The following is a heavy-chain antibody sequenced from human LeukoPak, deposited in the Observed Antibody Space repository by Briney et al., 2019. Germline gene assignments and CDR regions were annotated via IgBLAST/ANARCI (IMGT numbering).Heavy chain of an antibody. Sequence: SCKASGYTFTGYYIHWVRQAPGKGLEWVAVISYDGSNKYYADSVKGRFTISRDNSKNTLYLQMNSLRAEDTAVYYCANDRDWLFDYWGQGTLVTVSS. CDR2: ISYDGSNK. CDR3: ANDRDWLFDY. CDR1: GYTFTGYY. V-gene: IGHV3-30*18. J-gene: IGHJ4*02. D-gene: IGHD2-21*01.